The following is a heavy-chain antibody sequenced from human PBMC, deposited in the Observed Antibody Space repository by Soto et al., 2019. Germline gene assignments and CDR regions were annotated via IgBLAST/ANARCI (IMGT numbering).Heavy chain of an antibody. D-gene: IGHD1-1*01. V-gene: IGHV4-31*01. CDR1: GGSISSGAYY. CDR3: AAVRQHYFDF. CDR2: IYYSGST. J-gene: IGHJ4*02. Sequence: QVQLQESGPGLVKPSQTLSLTCTVSGGSISSGAYYWSWIRQHPGKGLEWIGYIYYSGSTYSNPXXXSXVXXXVXXXXXXXXLXXSSVTAXDTXVYYCAAVRQHYFDFWGQGTLVTVSS.